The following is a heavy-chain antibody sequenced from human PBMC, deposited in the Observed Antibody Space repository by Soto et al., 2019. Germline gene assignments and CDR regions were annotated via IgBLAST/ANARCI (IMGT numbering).Heavy chain of an antibody. CDR1: GFTFSSRA. D-gene: IGHD3-16*01. J-gene: IGHJ5*02. V-gene: IGHV3-23*01. Sequence: LRLSCAASGFTFSSRAMSWVRQAPGKGLEWVSAISGSGGNTYYANSVKGRFTISRDNSKITLYLQMNSLRAEDTAVYYCAKDGSLGGEDWFDPWGQGTLVTVSS. CDR3: AKDGSLGGEDWFDP. CDR2: ISGSGGNT.